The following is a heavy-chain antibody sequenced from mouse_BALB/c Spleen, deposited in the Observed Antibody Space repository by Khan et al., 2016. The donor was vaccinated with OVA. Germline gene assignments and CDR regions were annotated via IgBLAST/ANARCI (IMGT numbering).Heavy chain of an antibody. D-gene: IGHD1-2*01. J-gene: IGHJ3*01. CDR2: ISDLAYTF. V-gene: IGHV5-15*02. CDR3: ERGGGTAPFAY. Sequence: EVELVESGGGLVQPGGSRKLSCAASGFTFSDYGMAWVRQAPGKGPEWVAFISDLAYTFYYADTVTDRFTLSRENAKNTLYLEMSSLRSGDTAMYYCERGGGTAPFAYWGQGTLVTVSA. CDR1: GFTFSDYG.